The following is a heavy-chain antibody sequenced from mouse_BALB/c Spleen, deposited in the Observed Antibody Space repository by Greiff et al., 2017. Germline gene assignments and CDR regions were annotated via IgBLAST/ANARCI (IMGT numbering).Heavy chain of an antibody. CDR2: ISSGGST. D-gene: IGHD2-3*01. V-gene: IGHV5-6-5*01. J-gene: IGHJ4*01. CDR1: GFTFSSYA. CDR3: ARGFLMISYAMDY. Sequence: EVNLVESGGGLVKPGGSLKLSCAASGFTFSSYAMSWVRQTPEKRLEWVASISSGGSTYYPDSVKGRFTISRDNARNILYLQMSSLRSEDTAMYYCARGFLMISYAMDYWGQGTSVTVSS.